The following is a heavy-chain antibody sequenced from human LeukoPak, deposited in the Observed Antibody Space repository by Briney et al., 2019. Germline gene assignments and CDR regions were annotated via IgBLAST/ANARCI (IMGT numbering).Heavy chain of an antibody. Sequence: ASVKVSCKASGYTFTSYDINWGRQATGQGLEWMGWMNPNSGDTGYAQNFQGRGTMTRDTSINTAYMELSSLRAEDTAVYYCARTPRNGYIEGYWGQGTLVTVSS. CDR1: GYTFTSYD. CDR3: ARTPRNGYIEGY. CDR2: MNPNSGDT. V-gene: IGHV1-8*01. D-gene: IGHD5-24*01. J-gene: IGHJ4*02.